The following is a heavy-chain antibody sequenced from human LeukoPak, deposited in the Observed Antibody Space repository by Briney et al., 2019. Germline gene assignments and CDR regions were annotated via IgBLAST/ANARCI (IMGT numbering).Heavy chain of an antibody. D-gene: IGHD5-12*01. Sequence: SETLSLTCAVFGGSFSDYYWSWIRRPPGKGLEWIGEINHSGSTNQNPSLKSRVIISVDTSKNQFSLNLNSVTAADTAVYYCARSGYDYYAFDIWGRGTMVTVSS. CDR2: INHSGST. J-gene: IGHJ3*02. V-gene: IGHV4-34*01. CDR3: ARSGYDYYAFDI. CDR1: GGSFSDYY.